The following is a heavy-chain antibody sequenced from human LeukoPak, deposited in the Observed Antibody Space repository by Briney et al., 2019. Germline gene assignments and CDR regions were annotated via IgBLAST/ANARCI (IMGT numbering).Heavy chain of an antibody. CDR3: AREIGGLYGMDV. CDR1: GFTVSSNY. V-gene: IGHV3-66*01. CDR2: IYSGGST. J-gene: IGHJ6*02. Sequence: GGSLRLSCAASGFTVSSNYMSWVRQAPGKGLEWVSVIYSGGSTYYADSVKGRFTISRDNSKNTLYLQMNSLRAEDTAVYYCAREIGGLYGMDVWGQGTTVTVSS. D-gene: IGHD3/OR15-3a*01.